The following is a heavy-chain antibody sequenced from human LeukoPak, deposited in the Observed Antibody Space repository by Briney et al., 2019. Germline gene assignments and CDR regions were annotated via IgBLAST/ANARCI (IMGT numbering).Heavy chain of an antibody. Sequence: SETLSLTCTVSGGSISSSYWSWIRQPPGKGLEWVGYIYYSGSTNYNPSLKSRVTISVDTSKNQFSLKLSSVTAADTAVYYCARDTRSGGNLDYFDYWGQGTLVTVSS. V-gene: IGHV4-59*01. CDR3: ARDTRSGGNLDYFDY. D-gene: IGHD4-23*01. J-gene: IGHJ4*02. CDR2: IYYSGST. CDR1: GGSISSSY.